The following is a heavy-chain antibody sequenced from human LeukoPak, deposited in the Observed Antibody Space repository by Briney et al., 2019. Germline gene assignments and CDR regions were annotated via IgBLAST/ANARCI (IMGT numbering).Heavy chain of an antibody. CDR3: ARGRSDFWSGYLNWFDP. CDR1: GGSISRGDYY. CDR2: IYYSGST. J-gene: IGHJ5*02. V-gene: IGHV4-30-4*01. Sequence: SETLSLTCTVSGGSISRGDYYWSWIRQPPGKGLEWIGYIYYSGSTYYNPSLKSRVTISVDTSKNQFSLKLSSVTAADTAVYYCARGRSDFWSGYLNWFDPWGQGTLVTVSS. D-gene: IGHD3-3*01.